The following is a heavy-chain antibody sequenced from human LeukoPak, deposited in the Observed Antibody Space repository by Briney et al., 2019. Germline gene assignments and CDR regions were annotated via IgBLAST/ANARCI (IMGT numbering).Heavy chain of an antibody. CDR3: ARDSPAYCSGGSCFSGGMDV. CDR2: ISYDGSNK. CDR1: RFTFSSYA. V-gene: IGHV3-30-3*01. J-gene: IGHJ6*02. D-gene: IGHD2-15*01. Sequence: PGRSLRLSCAASRFTFSSYAMHWVRQAPGKGLEWVAVISYDGSNKYYADSVKGRFTISRDNSKNTLYLQMNSLRAEDTAVYYCARDSPAYCSGGSCFSGGMDVWGQGTTVTVSS.